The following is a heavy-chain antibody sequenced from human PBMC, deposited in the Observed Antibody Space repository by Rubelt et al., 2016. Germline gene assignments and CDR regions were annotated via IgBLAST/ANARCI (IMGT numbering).Heavy chain of an antibody. J-gene: IGHJ4*02. V-gene: IGHV3-48*03. CDR1: GFTFSSYE. D-gene: IGHD5-12*01. CDR3: ARSDIVATITDY. Sequence: EVQLVESGGGLVQPGGSLRLSCAASGFTFSSYEMNWVRQAPGKGLEWVSYISSSGSTIYYADSVKGRSTTSGDNSKNSLYLQMNSLRAEDTAVYYCARSDIVATITDYWGQGTLVTVSS. CDR2: ISSSGSTI.